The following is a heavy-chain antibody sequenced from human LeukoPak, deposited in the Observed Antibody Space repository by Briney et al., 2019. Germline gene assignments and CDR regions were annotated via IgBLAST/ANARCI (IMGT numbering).Heavy chain of an antibody. J-gene: IGHJ4*02. D-gene: IGHD6-19*01. V-gene: IGHV3-48*01. CDR3: ARAVSSGWYYFDY. CDR2: ISRSGSTI. CDR1: GFTFSSYT. Sequence: GGSLRLSCAASGFTFSSYTMNWVRQAPGKGLEWVSYISRSGSTIYYADSVKGRFTISRDNGKNSLYLQMNSLRAEDTAVYYCARAVSSGWYYFDYWGQGTLVTVSS.